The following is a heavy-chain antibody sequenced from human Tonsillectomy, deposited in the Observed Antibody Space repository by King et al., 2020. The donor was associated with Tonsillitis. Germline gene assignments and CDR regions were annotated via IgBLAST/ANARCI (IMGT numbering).Heavy chain of an antibody. CDR2: ISYDGSKK. V-gene: IGHV3-30*18. D-gene: IGHD2/OR15-2a*01. J-gene: IGHJ4*02. CDR1: GFIFSSHG. CDR3: AKGAPGKAGSNTGPFDF. Sequence: VQLVESGGGVVQPGRSLRLSCAASGFIFSSHGMHWVRQAPGKGLEWVAVISYDGSKKDYADFVKGRFTISRDNSKNTLDLQMNSLTIEDTAVYYCAKGAPGKAGSNTGPFDFWGQGTLLTVSS.